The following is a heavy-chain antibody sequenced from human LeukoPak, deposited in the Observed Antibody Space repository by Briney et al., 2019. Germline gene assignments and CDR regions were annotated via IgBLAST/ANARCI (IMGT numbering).Heavy chain of an antibody. J-gene: IGHJ5*01. CDR2: ISSSGSII. V-gene: IGHV3-48*02. D-gene: IGHD2-15*01. CDR3: ARMGNPLYCSGGTCYPRWFDS. Sequence: PGGSLRLSCTASGFTFSSYSMNWVRQAPGKGLERVSYISSSGSIINYADSVKGRFTISRDNAKNSLYLQMNSLRNEDTAVFYCARMGNPLYCSGGTCYPRWFDSWGQGTLVTVSS. CDR1: GFTFSSYS.